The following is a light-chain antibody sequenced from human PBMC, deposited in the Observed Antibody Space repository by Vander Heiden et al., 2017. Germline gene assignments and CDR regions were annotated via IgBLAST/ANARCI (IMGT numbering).Light chain of an antibody. Sequence: KSLLSQPHSVSESPWKTVTISCSRSSGSIASNYVQWYQYRPGSSPTTVIYENTRRPSSVPDRFSGTIDTSSNSASLSISGLVTEDEADYYCQSYDSNDLVLFGGGTKLTVL. V-gene: IGLV6-57*01. CDR1: SGSIASNY. J-gene: IGLJ2*01. CDR2: ENT. CDR3: QSYDSNDLVL.